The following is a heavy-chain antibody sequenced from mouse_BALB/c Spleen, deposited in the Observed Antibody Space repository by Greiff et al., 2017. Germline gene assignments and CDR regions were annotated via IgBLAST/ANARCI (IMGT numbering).Heavy chain of an antibody. CDR3: AHYGSSYGYFDV. D-gene: IGHD1-1*01. Sequence: VQLKQSGAELVKPGASVKLSCTASGFYIKDTYMHWVKQRPEQGLEWIGRIDPANGNTKYDPKFQGKATITAETSSNTAYLQLSSLTSEDTAVYYCAHYGSSYGYFDVWGAGTTVTVSS. V-gene: IGHV14-3*02. J-gene: IGHJ1*01. CDR2: IDPANGNT. CDR1: GFYIKDTY.